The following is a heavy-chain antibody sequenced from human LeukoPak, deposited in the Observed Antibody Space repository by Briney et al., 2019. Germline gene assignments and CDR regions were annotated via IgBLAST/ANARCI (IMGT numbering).Heavy chain of an antibody. D-gene: IGHD6-13*01. CDR2: IYYSGST. Sequence: SETLSLTCTVSGGSISSSSYYWGWIRQPPGKGLEWIGSIYYSGSTYYNPSLKSRVTISVDTSKNQFSLKLSSVTAADTAVYYCARAYSSSWRLYAFDIWGQGTMVTVSS. J-gene: IGHJ3*02. CDR1: GGSISSSSYY. CDR3: ARAYSSSWRLYAFDI. V-gene: IGHV4-39*07.